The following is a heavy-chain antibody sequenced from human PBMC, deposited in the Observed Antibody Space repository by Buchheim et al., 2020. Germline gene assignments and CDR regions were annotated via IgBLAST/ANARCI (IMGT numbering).Heavy chain of an antibody. D-gene: IGHD4-23*01. CDR2: TSYDGNNK. Sequence: QAQLVESGGGVVQPGRSLRLSCAASGFSFRNYGMHWVRQAPGKGLEWVSVTSYDGNNKYYADSVKGRFTIFRDTSKNTPYLQMNSLRAEDTAVYYGAKSTVAATGSRPYNYFYGMDVWGQGTT. J-gene: IGHJ6*02. CDR1: GFSFRNYG. V-gene: IGHV3-30*18. CDR3: AKSTVAATGSRPYNYFYGMDV.